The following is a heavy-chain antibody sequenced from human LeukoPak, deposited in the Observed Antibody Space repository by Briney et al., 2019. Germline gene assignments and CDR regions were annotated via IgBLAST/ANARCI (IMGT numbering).Heavy chain of an antibody. J-gene: IGHJ3*02. Sequence: SETLSLTCTVSGGSISSGGYYWSWIRQHPGKGLEWIGYIYYSGSTYYNPSLKSRVTISVDTSKNQFSLKLSSVTAADTAVYYCARYPYSSSSANDAFDIWGQGTMVIVSS. CDR2: IYYSGST. CDR1: GGSISSGGYY. V-gene: IGHV4-31*03. D-gene: IGHD6-6*01. CDR3: ARYPYSSSSANDAFDI.